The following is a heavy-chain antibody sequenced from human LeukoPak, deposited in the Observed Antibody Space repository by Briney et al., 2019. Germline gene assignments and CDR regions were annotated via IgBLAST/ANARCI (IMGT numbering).Heavy chain of an antibody. D-gene: IGHD3-10*01. Sequence: SETLSLTCTVSGGSISSYYWSWIRQPPGKGLEWIGYIYYSGSTNYNPSLKSRVTISVDTSKNQFSLKLSSVTAADTAVYYCARYTRGFQSSYFDYWGQGTLVTVSS. CDR2: IYYSGST. CDR3: ARYTRGFQSSYFDY. CDR1: GGSISSYY. V-gene: IGHV4-59*01. J-gene: IGHJ4*02.